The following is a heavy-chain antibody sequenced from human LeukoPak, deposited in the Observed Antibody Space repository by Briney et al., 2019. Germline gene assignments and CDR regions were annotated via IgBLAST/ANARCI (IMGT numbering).Heavy chain of an antibody. CDR2: IYYSGST. Sequence: PSETLSLTCTVSGGSISSSSYYWGWIRQPPGKGLEWIGSIYYSGSTYYNPSLKSRVTISVDTSKNQFSLKLSSVTAADTAVYYCARDRRGENWFDPWGQGTLVTVSS. J-gene: IGHJ5*02. CDR3: ARDRRGENWFDP. D-gene: IGHD3-10*01. V-gene: IGHV4-39*07. CDR1: GGSISSSSYY.